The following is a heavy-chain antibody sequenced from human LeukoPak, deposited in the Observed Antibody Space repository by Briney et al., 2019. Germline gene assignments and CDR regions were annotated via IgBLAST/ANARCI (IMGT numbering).Heavy chain of an antibody. D-gene: IGHD3-3*01. Sequence: SETLSLTCTVSGGSISSSSYYWGWIRQPPGKGLEWIGSIYYSGSTYYNPSLKSRVTISVDTSKNQFSLKLSSVTAADTDVYYCARDRIGDFWSGYYVTAVDYWGQGNLVTGSS. V-gene: IGHV4-39*07. J-gene: IGHJ4*02. CDR1: GGSISSSSYY. CDR2: IYYSGST. CDR3: ARDRIGDFWSGYYVTAVDY.